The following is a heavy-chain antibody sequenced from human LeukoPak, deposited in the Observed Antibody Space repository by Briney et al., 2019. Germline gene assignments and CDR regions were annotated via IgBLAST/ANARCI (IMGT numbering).Heavy chain of an antibody. J-gene: IGHJ3*02. Sequence: GSLRLSCAASGFTFSNYGMHWVRQAPGKGLVWVSRIKSDGSTTGYADSVKGRFTISRDNAKNTLYLQMNSLRAEDTAVYYCARANSMAFDIWGQGTMVTVSS. CDR2: IKSDGSTT. D-gene: IGHD2/OR15-2a*01. V-gene: IGHV3-74*01. CDR1: GFTFSNYG. CDR3: ARANSMAFDI.